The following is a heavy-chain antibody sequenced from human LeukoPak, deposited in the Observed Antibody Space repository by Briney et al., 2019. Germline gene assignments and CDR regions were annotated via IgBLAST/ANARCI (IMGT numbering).Heavy chain of an antibody. CDR3: AKPGYGPGSFNYPYFDY. V-gene: IGHV3-23*01. Sequence: GGSLRLSCAASEFTFRDYAMSWVRQAPEKGLEWVSIISGSGGSTNYADSAKGRFTISRDNSKNTLYLQMNSLRAEDTALYYCAKPGYGPGSFNYPYFDYWGQGALITVSS. CDR2: ISGSGGST. D-gene: IGHD3-10*01. CDR1: EFTFRDYA. J-gene: IGHJ4*02.